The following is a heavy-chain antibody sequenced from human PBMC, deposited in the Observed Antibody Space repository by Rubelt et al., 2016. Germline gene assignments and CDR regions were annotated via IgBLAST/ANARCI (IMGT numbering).Heavy chain of an antibody. V-gene: IGHV1-2*02. CDR2: INPDSGDT. D-gene: IGHD4-23*01. J-gene: IGHJ4*02. Sequence: MHWVRQAPGQGLEWMGWINPDSGDTNYAQSFQGRVTMTWDTSISTAYMELSGLRSDDTAVYYCAGGAAVVTFPANYWGQGTLVTVSS. CDR3: AGGAAVVTFPANY.